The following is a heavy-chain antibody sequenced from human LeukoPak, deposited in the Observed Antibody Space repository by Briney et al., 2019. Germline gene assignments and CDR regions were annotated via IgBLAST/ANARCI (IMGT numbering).Heavy chain of an antibody. D-gene: IGHD3-3*01. Sequence: PGGSLRLTCAASGFSFSTYTMNWVRQAPGRGLEWVSSISSSGTNIYYADSVKGRFTISRDNANNSLYLQMNNLRAEDTAVYYCARAMPRVDCWEWLSSCFDYWGQGTLASVSS. CDR2: ISSSGTNI. CDR1: GFSFSTYT. CDR3: ARAMPRVDCWEWLSSCFDY. V-gene: IGHV3-21*01. J-gene: IGHJ4*02.